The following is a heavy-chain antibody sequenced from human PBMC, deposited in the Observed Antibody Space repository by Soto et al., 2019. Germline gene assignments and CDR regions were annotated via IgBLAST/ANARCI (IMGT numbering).Heavy chain of an antibody. V-gene: IGHV5-51*01. D-gene: IGHD3-22*01. J-gene: IGHJ4*02. CDR2: IYPGDSDT. CDR3: ARLDYSRGYGYFDY. Sequence: GESLKSSCKGSGYSFTSYWIGWVRQMPGKGLEWMGIIYPGDSDTRYSPSFQGQVTISADKSITTAYLQWSSLKASDTAMYYCARLDYSRGYGYFDYWGQGTLVTVSS. CDR1: GYSFTSYW.